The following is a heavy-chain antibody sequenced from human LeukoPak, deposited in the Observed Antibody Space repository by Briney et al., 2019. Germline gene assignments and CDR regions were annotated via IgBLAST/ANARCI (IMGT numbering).Heavy chain of an antibody. CDR1: GFTFDDYT. J-gene: IGHJ6*02. CDR2: ISWDGGST. D-gene: IGHD3-22*01. CDR3: AKGIVVETYYYYYGTDV. V-gene: IGHV3-43*01. Sequence: PGGSLRLSCAASGFTFDDYTMHWVRQAPGKGLEWVSLISWDGGSTYYADSVKGRFTISRDNSKNSLYLQMNSLRTEDTALYYCAKGIVVETYYYYYGTDVWGQGTTVTVSS.